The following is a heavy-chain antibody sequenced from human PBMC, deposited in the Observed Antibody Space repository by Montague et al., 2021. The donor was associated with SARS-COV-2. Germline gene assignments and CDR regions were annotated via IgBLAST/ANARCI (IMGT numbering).Heavy chain of an antibody. D-gene: IGHD5-12*01. V-gene: IGHV4-38-2*01. CDR3: ARRGCTGSDYFDY. Sequence: SETLSLTCSVSGFSISSGFYWAWIRQSPGKGPEWIGTVYHSGYTXXNPXXXGRVTVSIDTSKNQFSLTVTSVTAADTAVYFCARRGCTGSDYFDYWGQGTLVTVSS. J-gene: IGHJ4*02. CDR2: VYHSGYT. CDR1: GFSISSGFY.